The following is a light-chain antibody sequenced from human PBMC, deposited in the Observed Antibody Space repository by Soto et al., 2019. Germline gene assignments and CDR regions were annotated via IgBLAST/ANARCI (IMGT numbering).Light chain of an antibody. CDR1: QTIRSNY. CDR3: QQYGSSPWR. Sequence: EIVLTQSPGTLSLSPGERATLSCRASQTIRSNYLAWYQQRPGQAPRLLIYGASSRATDIPDRFSGSASGTDFTITILSMATEYVGVYYCQQYGSSPWRFGQGPKVDIK. J-gene: IGKJ1*01. CDR2: GAS. V-gene: IGKV3-20*01.